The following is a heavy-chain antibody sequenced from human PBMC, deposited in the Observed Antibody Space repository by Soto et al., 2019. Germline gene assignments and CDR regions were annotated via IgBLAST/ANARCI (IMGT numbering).Heavy chain of an antibody. Sequence: SETLSLTCAVSGGSISSGGYSWSWILQPPGKGLEWIGYIYYSGSTYYNPSLKSRVTISVDRSKNQFSLKLSSVTAADTAVYYCAIAGSLCYDSPSLAFDIWGQGTMVTVSS. CDR2: IYYSGST. V-gene: IGHV4-30-2*01. CDR1: GGSISSGGYS. J-gene: IGHJ3*02. CDR3: AIAGSLCYDSPSLAFDI. D-gene: IGHD3-22*01.